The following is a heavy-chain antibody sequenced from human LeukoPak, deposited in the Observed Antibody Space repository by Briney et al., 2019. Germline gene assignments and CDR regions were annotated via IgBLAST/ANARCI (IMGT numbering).Heavy chain of an antibody. D-gene: IGHD1-26*01. V-gene: IGHV3-23*01. J-gene: IGHJ4*02. CDR1: GFTFSNYA. CDR3: AKGGKWDVTPFDY. Sequence: GGSLRLSCAASGFTFSNYAMNWVRQAPGKGLEWVSVISDTGGSTYYADSVKGRFTISRDNSKNTLYLQMNSLRVEDTAVYYCAKGGKWDVTPFDYWGQGTLVTVSS. CDR2: ISDTGGST.